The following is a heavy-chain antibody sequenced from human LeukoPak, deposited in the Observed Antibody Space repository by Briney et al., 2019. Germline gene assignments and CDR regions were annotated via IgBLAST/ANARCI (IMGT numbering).Heavy chain of an antibody. CDR3: AKGGRYCSSTSCFVLDY. J-gene: IGHJ4*02. CDR1: GFTFSSYA. Sequence: GGSLRLSCAASGFTFSSYAMTWVRQAPGKGLEWVSAISGSGGSTFYADSVKGRFTISRDNSKNTLYLQMNSLRAEDTAVYYCAKGGRYCSSTSCFVLDYWGQGTLVTVSS. CDR2: ISGSGGST. D-gene: IGHD2-2*01. V-gene: IGHV3-23*01.